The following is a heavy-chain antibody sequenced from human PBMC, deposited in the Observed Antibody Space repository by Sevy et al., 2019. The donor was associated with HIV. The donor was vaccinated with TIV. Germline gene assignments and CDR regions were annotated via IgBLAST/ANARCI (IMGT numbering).Heavy chain of an antibody. CDR2: ISGSGTRT. J-gene: IGHJ6*03. CDR3: AKGGGGHYDPDEIGYYFYYYNMDV. D-gene: IGHD3-22*01. V-gene: IGHV3-23*01. Sequence: GGSLRLSCAVSGFSFDSYGMTWVRQAPGKGLEWVSGISGSGTRTYYADSVKGRFIISRDNSKNALYLQMNRLRSEDTGIYCCAKGGGGHYDPDEIGYYFYYYNMDVWGKGTTVTVSS. CDR1: GFSFDSYG.